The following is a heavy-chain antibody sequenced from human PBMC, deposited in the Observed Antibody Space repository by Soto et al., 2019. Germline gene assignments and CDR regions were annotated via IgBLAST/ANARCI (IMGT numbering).Heavy chain of an antibody. J-gene: IGHJ6*02. V-gene: IGHV3-43*01. CDR2: ISWDCGST. CDR1: GFTFGGYT. CDR3: AKVVGPKYYYYGMDV. D-gene: IGHD1-26*01. Sequence: PVGSLRLSCAASGFTFGGYTMHWVRQAPGKGLEWLSLISWDCGSTYYADSVKGRFTISRDNSKNSLYLQMNSLRTEDTALYYCAKVVGPKYYYYGMDVWGRGTTVTVAS.